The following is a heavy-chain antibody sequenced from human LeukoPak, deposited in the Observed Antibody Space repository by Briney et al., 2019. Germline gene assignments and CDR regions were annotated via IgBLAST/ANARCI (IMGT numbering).Heavy chain of an antibody. V-gene: IGHV1-8*02. D-gene: IGHD2-2*01. Sequence: GASVKVSCKASGYTFTGYYMHWVRQAPGQGLEWMGWMNPNSGNTGYAQKFQGRVTMTRNTSISTAYMELSSLRSEDTAVYYCARGLYCSSTSCSDYWGQGTLVTVSS. J-gene: IGHJ4*02. CDR2: MNPNSGNT. CDR3: ARGLYCSSTSCSDY. CDR1: GYTFTGYY.